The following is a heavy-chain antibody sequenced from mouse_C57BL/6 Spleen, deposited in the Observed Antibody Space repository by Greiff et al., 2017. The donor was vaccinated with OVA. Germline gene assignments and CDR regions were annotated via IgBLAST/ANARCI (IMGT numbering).Heavy chain of an antibody. CDR3: ARDGNYEDWWYFDV. CDR1: GYTFTSYW. V-gene: IGHV1-53*01. D-gene: IGHD2-1*01. CDR2: INPSNGGT. J-gene: IGHJ1*03. Sequence: QVQLQQPGTELVKPGASVKLSCKASGYTFTSYWMHWVKQRPGQGLEWIGNINPSNGGTNYNEKFKSKATLTVDKSSSTAYMQLSSLTSEDSAVYYCARDGNYEDWWYFDVWGTGTTVTVSS.